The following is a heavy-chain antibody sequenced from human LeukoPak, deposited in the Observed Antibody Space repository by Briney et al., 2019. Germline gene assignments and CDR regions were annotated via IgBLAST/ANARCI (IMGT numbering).Heavy chain of an antibody. V-gene: IGHV3-48*03. CDR2: ISSRGSPI. Sequence: GGSLRLSCAASGFTFSNYEMNWVRQAPGKGLEWVSYISSRGSPIYYADSVNGRFTISRDNAKNSLYLQMNSLRAEDSAVYYCARDRSCSSTSCSHPGDFDYWGQGTLVTVSS. CDR3: ARDRSCSSTSCSHPGDFDY. D-gene: IGHD2-2*01. CDR1: GFTFSNYE. J-gene: IGHJ4*02.